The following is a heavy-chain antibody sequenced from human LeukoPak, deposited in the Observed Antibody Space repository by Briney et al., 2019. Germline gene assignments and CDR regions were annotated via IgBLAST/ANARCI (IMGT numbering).Heavy chain of an antibody. CDR1: GYTLTELS. CDR2: FDTEDGET. V-gene: IGHV1-24*01. D-gene: IGHD2-2*01. J-gene: IGHJ3*02. Sequence: ASVKVSCKVSGYTLTELSMHWVRQAPGTGLEWVGGFDTEDGETIYAQHFQGRVTMTEDTSTNTTYMELSSLRSEDTAVYYCATGIVVVPTATDDAFDIWGQGTMVTVSS. CDR3: ATGIVVVPTATDDAFDI.